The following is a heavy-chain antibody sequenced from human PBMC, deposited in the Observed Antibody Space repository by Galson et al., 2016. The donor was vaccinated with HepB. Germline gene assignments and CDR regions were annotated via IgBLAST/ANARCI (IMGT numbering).Heavy chain of an antibody. V-gene: IGHV3-23*01. CDR2: ISGSGGST. D-gene: IGHD3-22*01. CDR1: GFTFSTYW. CDR3: AKDLYYYDSSGQSFFDY. Sequence: SLRLSCAASGFTFSTYWMYWVRQAPGKGLEWVSVISGSGGSTYYADSVKGRFTISRDNSKNTLYLQMNSLRAEDTAVYYCAKDLYYYDSSGQSFFDYWGQGTQVTVSS. J-gene: IGHJ4*02.